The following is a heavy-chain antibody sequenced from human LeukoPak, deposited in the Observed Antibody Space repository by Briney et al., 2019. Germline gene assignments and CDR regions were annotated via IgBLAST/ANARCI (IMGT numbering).Heavy chain of an antibody. J-gene: IGHJ4*02. CDR3: ARAALHCSSPSCYVQWDTAMAPVWY. V-gene: IGHV3-74*01. D-gene: IGHD2-2*01. Sequence: WESLSLTCAASGVTFSSYWMHWVRQAPGKGLVWISRINRDGSSTNYAYSVKGRFTISSDNTKNTLYLQITGLRADDTAVYYSARAALHCSSPSCYVQWDTAMAPVWYWGQGTLVTVSS. CDR2: INRDGSST. CDR1: GVTFSSYW.